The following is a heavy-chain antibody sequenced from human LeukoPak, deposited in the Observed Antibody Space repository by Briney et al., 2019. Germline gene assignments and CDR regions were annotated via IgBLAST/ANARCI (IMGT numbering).Heavy chain of an antibody. Sequence: SGGSLRLSCAASGFTFTTYWMHWLRQAPGKGLMWVSRVSPDGTRADYADSVKRRFTISRDNAKNTVSMQMNSLTTEDTAFYYCAKGTRGTGAFFDYWGQGSLVTVSS. CDR2: VSPDGTRA. V-gene: IGHV3-74*01. D-gene: IGHD1-1*01. CDR3: AKGTRGTGAFFDY. CDR1: GFTFTTYW. J-gene: IGHJ4*02.